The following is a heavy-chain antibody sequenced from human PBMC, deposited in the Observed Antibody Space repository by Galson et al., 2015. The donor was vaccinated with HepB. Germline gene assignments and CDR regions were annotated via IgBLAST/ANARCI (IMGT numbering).Heavy chain of an antibody. D-gene: IGHD3-22*01. CDR1: GFTFSSYW. CDR2: IKQDGSEK. J-gene: IGHJ4*02. Sequence: SLRLSCAASGFTFSSYWMSWVRQAPGKGLEWVANIKQDGSEKYYVDSVKGRFTISRDNAKNSLYLQMNSLRAEDTAVYYCARINLYYYDSSGYSYYFDYWGQGTLVTVSS. V-gene: IGHV3-7*01. CDR3: ARINLYYYDSSGYSYYFDY.